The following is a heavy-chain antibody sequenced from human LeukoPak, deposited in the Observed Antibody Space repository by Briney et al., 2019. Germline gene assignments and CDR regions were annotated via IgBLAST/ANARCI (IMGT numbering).Heavy chain of an antibody. CDR1: GGSISDYY. V-gene: IGHV4-59*08. CDR3: ASESVALAGIDY. J-gene: IGHJ4*02. CDR2: THYSGST. Sequence: SETLSLTCTVSGGSISDYYWTWIRRPPGKGPEWIGYTHYSGSTNYNPCLKSRVTISVDTSKNQFSLKLSSVTAADTAVYYCASESVALAGIDYWGQGTLVTVSS. D-gene: IGHD6-19*01.